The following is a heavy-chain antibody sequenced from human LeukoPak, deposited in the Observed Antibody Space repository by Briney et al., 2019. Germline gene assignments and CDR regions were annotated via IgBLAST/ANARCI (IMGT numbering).Heavy chain of an antibody. CDR3: ARSSYGDYKKFDY. D-gene: IGHD4-17*01. V-gene: IGHV4-34*01. J-gene: IGHJ4*02. CDR1: GGSFSGYY. CDR2: INHSGST. Sequence: SETLSLTCAVYGGSFSGYYWSWTRQPPGKGLEWIGEINHSGSTNYNPSLKSRVTISVDTSKNQFSLKLSSVTAADTAVYYCARSSYGDYKKFDYWGQGTLVTVSS.